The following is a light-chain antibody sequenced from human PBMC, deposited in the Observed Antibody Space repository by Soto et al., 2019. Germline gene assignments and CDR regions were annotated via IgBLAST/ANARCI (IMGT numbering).Light chain of an antibody. J-gene: IGLJ3*02. CDR2: SID. V-gene: IGLV1-44*01. CDR3: AAWDDSLNVWL. CDR1: SSNIGSNP. Sequence: QSVLTQPPSASGTPGQRVTISCSGSSSNIGSNPVNWYQQLPGAAPKLLVYSIDQRPSGVPDRFSDSKSGTSASLAISGLPSEDEADYYCAAWDDSLNVWLFGGGTKLTVL.